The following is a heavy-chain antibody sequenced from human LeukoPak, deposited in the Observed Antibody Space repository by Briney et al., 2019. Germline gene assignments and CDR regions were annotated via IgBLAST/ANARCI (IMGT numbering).Heavy chain of an antibody. V-gene: IGHV1-24*01. D-gene: IGHD1-26*01. CDR1: GYTLNELS. CDR3: AADRGDYSGSYWTAFDI. J-gene: IGHJ3*02. CDR2: FDPEDGEI. Sequence: VASVKVSCKVSGYTLNELSMHWVRQAPGKGLEWLGGFDPEDGEIIYAQKFQGRVTMSDDTSTDTAYMELGSLRSDDTAVYYCAADRGDYSGSYWTAFDIWGQGTMVTVSS.